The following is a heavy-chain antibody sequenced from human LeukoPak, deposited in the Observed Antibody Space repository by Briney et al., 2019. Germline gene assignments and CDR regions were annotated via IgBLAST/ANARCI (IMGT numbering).Heavy chain of an antibody. J-gene: IGHJ5*02. V-gene: IGHV1-2*02. Sequence: ASVKVSCKASGYTFTDYFMNWVRQAPGQGLEWMGWINPNSGGTNYAQKFQGRVTMTRDTSISTAYMELSRLRSDDTAVYYCAREYNWNDVADNWFDPWGQGTLVTVSS. CDR1: GYTFTDYF. D-gene: IGHD1-1*01. CDR3: AREYNWNDVADNWFDP. CDR2: INPNSGGT.